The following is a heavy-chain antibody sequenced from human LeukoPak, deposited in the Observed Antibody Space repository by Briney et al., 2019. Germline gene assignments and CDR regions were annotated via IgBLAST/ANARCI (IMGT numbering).Heavy chain of an antibody. CDR2: KRYDGSNK. Sequence: GGSLRLSCAASGFTFSSYGMHRVRQAPGKGLDWVAFKRYDGSNKYYADSVKGRFTISRDNSRNTLYLQMNSLRAGDTAVYYCAKDLLGGYSFGSPADYWGPGTLVTVSS. CDR3: AKDLLGGYSFGSPADY. D-gene: IGHD5-18*01. J-gene: IGHJ4*02. V-gene: IGHV3-30*02. CDR1: GFTFSSYG.